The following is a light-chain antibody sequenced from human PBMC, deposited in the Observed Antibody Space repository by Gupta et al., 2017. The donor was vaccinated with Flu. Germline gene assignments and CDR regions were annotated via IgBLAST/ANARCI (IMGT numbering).Light chain of an antibody. CDR3: QQRSNWPVT. V-gene: IGKV3-11*01. J-gene: IGKJ2*01. CDR2: DAS. CDR1: QSVRSY. Sequence: PATLSLSPGERATLSCRASQSVRSYLAWYQQKPGQAPRLLIYDASNRATGIPARFSGSGSGTDFTLTISSLEPEDFAVYYCQQRSNWPVTFGQGTKMEIK.